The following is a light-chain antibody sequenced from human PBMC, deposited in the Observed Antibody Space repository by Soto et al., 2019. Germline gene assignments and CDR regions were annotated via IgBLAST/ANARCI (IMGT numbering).Light chain of an antibody. V-gene: IGLV2-14*03. J-gene: IGLJ1*01. CDR1: SSDIGAYDF. CDR2: EVR. CDR3: SSYTTSSTRV. Sequence: QSALTQPASVSGSPGQSITISCTGTSSDIGAYDFVSWYQQHPDKAPKLMIYEVRNRPSGFSNRFSGSKSVNTATLTISGLQAEDEADYYCSSYTTSSTRVFGTGTKVTV.